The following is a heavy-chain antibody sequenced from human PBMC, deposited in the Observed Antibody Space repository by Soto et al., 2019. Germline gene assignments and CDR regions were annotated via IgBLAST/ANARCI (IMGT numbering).Heavy chain of an antibody. CDR3: AREALGDYGSGSYFRNAFDI. V-gene: IGHV3-21*01. CDR1: GFTFSSYS. J-gene: IGHJ3*02. D-gene: IGHD3-10*01. CDR2: ISSSSSYI. Sequence: PGGSLRLSCAASGFTFSSYSMNWVRQAPGKGLEWVSSISSSSSYIYYADSVKGRFTISRDNAKNSLYLQMNSLRAEDTAVYYCAREALGDYGSGSYFRNAFDIWGQGTMVTVSS.